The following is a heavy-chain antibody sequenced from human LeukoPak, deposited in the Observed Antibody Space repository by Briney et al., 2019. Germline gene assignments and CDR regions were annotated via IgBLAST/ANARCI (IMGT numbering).Heavy chain of an antibody. V-gene: IGHV4-59*12. CDR2: IYYSGST. CDR3: ARDKGYGSGSDY. CDR1: GGSISSYY. D-gene: IGHD3-10*01. Sequence: SETLSLTCTVSGGSISSYYWSWIRQPPGKGLEWIGYIYYSGSTYYNPSLNSRVTISVDTSKNQFSLKLSSVTAADTAVYYCARDKGYGSGSDYWGQGTLVTVSS. J-gene: IGHJ4*02.